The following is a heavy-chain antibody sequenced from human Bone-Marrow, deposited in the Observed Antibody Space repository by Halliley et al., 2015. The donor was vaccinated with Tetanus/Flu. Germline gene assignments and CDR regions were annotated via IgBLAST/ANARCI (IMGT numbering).Heavy chain of an antibody. V-gene: IGHV4-34*01. J-gene: IGHJ4*02. D-gene: IGHD6-13*01. CDR1: GGSLSGYY. CDR2: IDDGGTS. Sequence: TLSLTCAVCGGSLSGYYWSWIRQPPGMGLEWIGEIDDGGTSNYNPSLKSRLTMSVDTSKNQFSLKLSSVTAADTAVYYCAGEGRAAAGLLYWGQGTLVTVSS. CDR3: AGEGRAAAGLLY.